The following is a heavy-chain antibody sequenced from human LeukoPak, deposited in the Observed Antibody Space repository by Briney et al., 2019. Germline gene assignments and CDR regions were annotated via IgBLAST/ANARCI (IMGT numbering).Heavy chain of an antibody. J-gene: IGHJ4*02. CDR1: GFTFSSYA. V-gene: IGHV3-30-3*01. CDR2: ISYDGSNK. Sequence: GGSLRLSWAASGFTFSSYAMHWVRQAPGKGLEWVAVISYDGSNKYYADSVKGRFTISRDNSKNTLYLQMNSLRAEETAVYYCAKDRVPHFEWVVYGHSTLVGDWGQGTLVSVSS. D-gene: IGHD3-3*01. CDR3: AKDRVPHFEWVVYGHSTLVGD.